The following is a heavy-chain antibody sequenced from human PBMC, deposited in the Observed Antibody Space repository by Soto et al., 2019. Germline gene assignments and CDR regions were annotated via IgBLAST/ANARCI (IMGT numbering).Heavy chain of an antibody. CDR2: IYPGDSDT. CDR3: ARFGSYCSGGSCSNGDAFDI. V-gene: IGHV5-51*01. CDR1: GYSFMSYW. D-gene: IGHD2-15*01. Sequence: GESLKISCKGSGYSFMSYWIGWVRQMPGKGLVWMGIIYPGDSDTRNSPSFQGQVTISADRSISTAYLQWSSLKASDTAMYYCARFGSYCSGGSCSNGDAFDIWGQGTMVTVSS. J-gene: IGHJ3*02.